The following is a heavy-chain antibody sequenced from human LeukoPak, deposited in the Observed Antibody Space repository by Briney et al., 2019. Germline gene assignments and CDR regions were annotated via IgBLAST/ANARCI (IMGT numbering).Heavy chain of an antibody. CDR1: GHSISSGYY. CDR3: ARSSYSLFDY. V-gene: IGHV4-38-2*02. CDR2: IYHSGST. J-gene: IGHJ4*02. D-gene: IGHD5-18*01. Sequence: SETLSLTCTVSGHSISSGYYWGWIRQPPGKGLEWIGNIYHSGSTYYNPSLKSRVTFSVDTSKNQFSLKLSSVTAADTALYYCARSSYSLFDYWGQGTLVTVSS.